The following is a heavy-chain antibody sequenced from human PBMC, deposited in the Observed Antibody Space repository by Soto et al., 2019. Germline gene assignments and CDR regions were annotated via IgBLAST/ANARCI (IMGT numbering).Heavy chain of an antibody. Sequence: QVQLVESGGGVVQSGGSLRLSCAASGFTFTNYAMYWVRQAPGKGLEWVSFISYDGTSKHYADSLKGRFTVSRDNSKNTMFLEMNSLRPEDTAVYYCAREGEYCIGGSCTYFAYWGQGTLVTVSS. V-gene: IGHV3-30-3*01. D-gene: IGHD2-15*01. CDR3: AREGEYCIGGSCTYFAY. CDR1: GFTFTNYA. J-gene: IGHJ4*02. CDR2: ISYDGTSK.